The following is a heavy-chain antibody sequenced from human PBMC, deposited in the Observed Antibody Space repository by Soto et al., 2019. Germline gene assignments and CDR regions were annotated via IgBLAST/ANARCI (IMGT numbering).Heavy chain of an antibody. D-gene: IGHD5-18*01. J-gene: IGHJ4*02. Sequence: PSETLSLTCTVSGGSIRSYYWSWIRQPPGKGLEWIGYIYYSGSTNYNPSLKSRVTISVDTSKNQFSLKLTSVTAADTAVYYCARDTWTGYADSWGQGTLVTVSS. V-gene: IGHV4-59*12. CDR2: IYYSGST. CDR1: GGSIRSYY. CDR3: ARDTWTGYADS.